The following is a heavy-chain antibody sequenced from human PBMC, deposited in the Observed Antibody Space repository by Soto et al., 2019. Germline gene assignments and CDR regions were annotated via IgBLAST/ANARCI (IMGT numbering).Heavy chain of an antibody. CDR3: ATDERYYCRRIHCHYFDH. J-gene: IGHJ4*02. CDR1: GNACISYG. V-gene: IGHV1-18*04. D-gene: IGHD3-10*01. Sequence: QVQLVQSGAEVKKPGASVTVSCKAAGNACISYGISWVRQAPGQGLEWMGWISTHNGDTNNAPNLQGRITMSTDTSTNTAYMEWRSLRPDDTAVSYFATDERYYCRRIHCHYFDHWGQGTLVTVSS. CDR2: ISTHNGDT.